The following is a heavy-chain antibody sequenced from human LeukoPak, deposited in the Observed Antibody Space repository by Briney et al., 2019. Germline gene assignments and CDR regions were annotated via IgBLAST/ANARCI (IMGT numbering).Heavy chain of an antibody. Sequence: GGSLRLSCAASGFTFSSYGMHWVRQAPGKGLEWVAVISYDGSNKYYADSVKGRFTMSRDNSKDTLYLQMNSLRAEDTAVYYCARDHGPAGWYFDLWGRGTLVTVSS. CDR3: ARDHGPAGWYFDL. J-gene: IGHJ2*01. CDR1: GFTFSSYG. V-gene: IGHV3-30*03. CDR2: ISYDGSNK.